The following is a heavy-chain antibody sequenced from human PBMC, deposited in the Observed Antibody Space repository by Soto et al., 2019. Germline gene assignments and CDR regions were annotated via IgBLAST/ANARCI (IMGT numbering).Heavy chain of an antibody. CDR1: GGTFGTNA. Sequence: QVQLVQSGAEVKKPGSAIRVSCKTFGGTFGTNAISWVRQAPGQGPEWMGGILPIFGAASYAQRFKGRLSFTADRSTNTAYLELSELSSEDTATYYCAREIMTSWFDSWGQGTLVTVSS. CDR2: ILPIFGAA. D-gene: IGHD2-2*01. CDR3: AREIMTSWFDS. J-gene: IGHJ5*01. V-gene: IGHV1-69*06.